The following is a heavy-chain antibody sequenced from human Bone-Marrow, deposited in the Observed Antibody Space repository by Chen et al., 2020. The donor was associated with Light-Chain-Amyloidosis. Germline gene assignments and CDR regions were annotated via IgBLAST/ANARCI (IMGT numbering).Heavy chain of an antibody. Sequence: EVQLEQSGPEVKKPGESLKISCKGSGYTFPNYWVGGVRQLPGKGLEWMGVIYPDDSDPRYSPSFEGQVTISADKSITTAYLQWRSLKASDTAMYYCARRRDGYNFDYWGQGTLVTVSS. J-gene: IGHJ4*02. V-gene: IGHV5-51*01. CDR1: GYTFPNYW. CDR2: IYPDDSDP. CDR3: ARRRDGYNFDY. D-gene: IGHD5-12*01.